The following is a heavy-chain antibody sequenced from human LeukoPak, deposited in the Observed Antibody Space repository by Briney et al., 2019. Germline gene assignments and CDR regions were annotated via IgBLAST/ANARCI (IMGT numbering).Heavy chain of an antibody. J-gene: IGHJ4*02. V-gene: IGHV4-31*03. Sequence: PSETLSLTCTVSGGSISSGGYHWSWIRQHPGKGLQWIGYTYDSGSTYYNPSLKSRVSISADTSKNQFSLKLSSVTAADTAVYFCARGYYDGSGYYSPPDSWGQGTLVTVSS. CDR1: GGSISSGGYH. CDR3: ARGYYDGSGYYSPPDS. D-gene: IGHD3-22*01. CDR2: TYDSGST.